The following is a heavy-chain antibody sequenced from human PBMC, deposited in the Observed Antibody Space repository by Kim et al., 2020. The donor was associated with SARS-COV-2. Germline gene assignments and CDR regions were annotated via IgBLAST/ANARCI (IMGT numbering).Heavy chain of an antibody. J-gene: IGHJ6*02. D-gene: IGHD3-3*01. CDR2: IYYSGST. CDR3: ARGDFWSGRSYYYYGMDV. V-gene: IGHV4-59*01. CDR1: GGSISSYY. Sequence: SETLSLTCTVSGGSISSYYWSWIRQPPGKGLEWIGYIYYSGSTNYNPSLKSRVTISVDTSKNQFSLKLSSVTAADTAVYYCARGDFWSGRSYYYYGMDVWGQGTTVTVSS.